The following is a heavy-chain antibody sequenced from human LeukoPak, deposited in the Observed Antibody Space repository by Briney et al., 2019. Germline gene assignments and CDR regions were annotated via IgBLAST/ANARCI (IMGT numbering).Heavy chain of an antibody. V-gene: IGHV3-33*06. CDR3: AKTSGSYLTTPGFDY. J-gene: IGHJ4*02. CDR1: GFTFSSYG. Sequence: GGSLRLSCAASGFTFSSYGMHWVRQAPGKGLEWVAVIWYDGSNKYYADSVKGRFTISRDNSKNTLYLQMNSLRAEDTAVYYCAKTSGSYLTTPGFDYWGQGTLVTVSP. CDR2: IWYDGSNK. D-gene: IGHD1-26*01.